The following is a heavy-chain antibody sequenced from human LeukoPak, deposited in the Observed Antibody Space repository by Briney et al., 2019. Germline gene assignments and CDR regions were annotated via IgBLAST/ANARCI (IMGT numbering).Heavy chain of an antibody. D-gene: IGHD3-10*01. CDR3: ARSYYYGSGTWEGFDP. V-gene: IGHV1-18*01. CDR1: GYTFTNYG. Sequence: ASVKVSCKASGYTFTNYGISWVRQAPGQGLEWMGWISVYNGNTNYAQKLLGRVTMTTDTSTSTAYMELRSLRSDDTAVYYCARSYYYGSGTWEGFDPWGQGTLVTVSS. CDR2: ISVYNGNT. J-gene: IGHJ5*02.